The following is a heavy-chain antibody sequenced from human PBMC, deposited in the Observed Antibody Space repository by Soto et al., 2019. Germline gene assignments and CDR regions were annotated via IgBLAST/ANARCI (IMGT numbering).Heavy chain of an antibody. V-gene: IGHV4-4*02. J-gene: IGHJ4*02. Sequence: SETLSLTCAVSGVSISSGNWWTWVRQSPQRGLEYIGEIFHDGTANYYPSLKSRVTISLDKSENQFSLKVTSLTAADTAVYYYASRDPGTSVDYWGQGTLVTVSS. D-gene: IGHD1-7*01. CDR3: ASRDPGTSVDY. CDR2: IFHDGTA. CDR1: GVSISSGNW.